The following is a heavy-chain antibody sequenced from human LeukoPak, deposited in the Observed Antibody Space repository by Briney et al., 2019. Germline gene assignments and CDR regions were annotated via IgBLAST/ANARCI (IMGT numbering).Heavy chain of an antibody. Sequence: GGSLRLSCAASGFTFSSYGMHWVRQAPGKGLEWVAVIWYDGSNKYYADSVKGRFTISRDNSKNTLYLQMNSLRAEDTAVYYCASLIMITFGGVIVNNWNDAFDIWGQGTMVTVSS. V-gene: IGHV3-33*01. D-gene: IGHD3-16*02. CDR2: IWYDGSNK. CDR1: GFTFSSYG. J-gene: IGHJ3*02. CDR3: ASLIMITFGGVIVNNWNDAFDI.